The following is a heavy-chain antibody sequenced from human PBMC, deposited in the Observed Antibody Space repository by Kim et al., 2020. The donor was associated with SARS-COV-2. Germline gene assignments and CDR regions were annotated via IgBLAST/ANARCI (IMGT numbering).Heavy chain of an antibody. J-gene: IGHJ4*02. V-gene: IGHV1-3*01. D-gene: IGHD6-19*01. CDR3: ARDHSSGWFDYFDY. Sequence: YSEKFQGTVTITRDTSASTAYMELSSLRSEDTAVYYCARDHSSGWFDYFDYWGQGTLVTVSS.